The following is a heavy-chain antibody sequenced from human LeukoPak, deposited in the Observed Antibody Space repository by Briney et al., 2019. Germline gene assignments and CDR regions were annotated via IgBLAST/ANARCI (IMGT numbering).Heavy chain of an antibody. J-gene: IGHJ4*02. CDR1: GYTFTSYA. Sequence: EASVTVSCKASGYTFTSYAMHWVRQAPGQRLEWMGWINAGNGNTKYSQKFQGRVTITRDTSASTAYMELSSLRSEDTAVYYCASQYCSSTSCYKSLGYWGQGTLVTVSS. D-gene: IGHD2-2*02. CDR2: INAGNGNT. CDR3: ASQYCSSTSCYKSLGY. V-gene: IGHV1-3*01.